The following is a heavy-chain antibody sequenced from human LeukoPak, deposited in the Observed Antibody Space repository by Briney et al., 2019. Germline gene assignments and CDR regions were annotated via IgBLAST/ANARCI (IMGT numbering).Heavy chain of an antibody. CDR1: GYIFTNYW. J-gene: IGHJ4*02. V-gene: IGHV5-51*01. CDR2: IYPGDSDT. CDR3: ARRLGISYFDY. D-gene: IGHD7-27*01. Sequence: GESLKISCKVSGYIFTNYWIGWVRQMPGKGLECMGIIYPGDSDTRYSPSFQGQVTISADKSISTAYLQWSSLKASDTAMYYCARRLGISYFDYWGQGTLVTVSS.